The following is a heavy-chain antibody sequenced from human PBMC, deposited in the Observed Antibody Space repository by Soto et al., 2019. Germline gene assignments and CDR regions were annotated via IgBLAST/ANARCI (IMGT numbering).Heavy chain of an antibody. D-gene: IGHD2-21*01. CDR1: GFPLEKYG. CDR3: AKEFRSGSTYFDY. J-gene: IGHJ4*02. CDR2: ISYDGSIK. V-gene: IGHV3-30*18. Sequence: GGSLRLSCAVSGFPLEKYGMNWVRQAPGKGLEWVAVISYDGSIKHNEDSVKGRFTVSRDNSKNTLYLQMSSLKPEDTAVYYCAKEFRSGSTYFDYWGQGAMVTVSS.